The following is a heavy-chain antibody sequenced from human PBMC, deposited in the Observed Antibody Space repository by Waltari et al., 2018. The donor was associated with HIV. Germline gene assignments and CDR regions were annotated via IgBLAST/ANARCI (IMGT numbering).Heavy chain of an antibody. J-gene: IGHJ4*02. Sequence: EVQLVESGGGLVQPGGSRQLSCLTSGFRFGRFSMSWVRQAPGKGLEWVANINKDSSERKYVDSVKGRFTIYRDNANNSLFLYVSSLRTEDTALYYCAREVSGSPYYFNYWGQGALLTVSS. CDR3: AREVSGSPYYFNY. V-gene: IGHV3-7*03. D-gene: IGHD6-19*01. CDR1: GFRFGRFS. CDR2: INKDSSER.